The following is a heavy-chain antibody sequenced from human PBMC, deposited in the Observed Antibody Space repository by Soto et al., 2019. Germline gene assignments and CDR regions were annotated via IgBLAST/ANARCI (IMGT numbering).Heavy chain of an antibody. J-gene: IGHJ5*02. Sequence: QVQLVQSGAEVKKPGSSVKVSCKASGGTFSSYGINWVRQAPGQGLEWMGGVIPLFGAANYAQKFQGRVTITADASSSIVYMELSSLRSEDTAVYYCAREQHDPYDSSGYYFNWFDTWGQVTLVTVSS. V-gene: IGHV1-69*01. CDR2: VIPLFGAA. CDR3: AREQHDPYDSSGYYFNWFDT. CDR1: GGTFSSYG. D-gene: IGHD3-22*01.